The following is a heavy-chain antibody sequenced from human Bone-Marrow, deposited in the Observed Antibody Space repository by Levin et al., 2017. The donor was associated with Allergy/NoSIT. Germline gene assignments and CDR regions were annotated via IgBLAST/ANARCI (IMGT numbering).Heavy chain of an antibody. Sequence: GGSLRLSCEASGFTFSSYDFHWVRQAPGKGLEWVAVISFDGSKTYYADSVKGRFSISRDNSKNTLYLHMNSLRAEDTAMYYCARVGGYYDSSAFTFLEYWGQGTLVTVSS. CDR2: ISFDGSKT. V-gene: IGHV3-30-3*01. D-gene: IGHD3-22*01. CDR3: ARVGGYYDSSAFTFLEY. J-gene: IGHJ4*02. CDR1: GFTFSSYD.